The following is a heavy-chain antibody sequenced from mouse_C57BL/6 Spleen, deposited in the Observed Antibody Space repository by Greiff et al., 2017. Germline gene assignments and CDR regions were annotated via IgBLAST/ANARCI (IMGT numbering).Heavy chain of an antibody. V-gene: IGHV1-76*01. J-gene: IGHJ2*01. Sequence: VQVVESGAELVRPGASVKLSCKASGYTFTDYYINWVKQRPGQGLEWIARIYPGSGNTYYNEKFKGKATLTAEKSSSTAYMQLSSLTSEDSAVYFCARDDPFDYWGQGTTLTVSS. CDR3: ARDDPFDY. CDR2: IYPGSGNT. CDR1: GYTFTDYY.